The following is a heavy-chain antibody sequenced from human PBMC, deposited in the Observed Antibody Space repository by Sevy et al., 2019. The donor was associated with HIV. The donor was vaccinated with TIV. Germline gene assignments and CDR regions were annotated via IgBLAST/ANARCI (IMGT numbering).Heavy chain of an antibody. V-gene: IGHV6-1*01. CDR3: AERTNDVFYYGMDV. Sequence: SQTLSLTCAISGDSVSSIRTSWNWIRQSPSRGLEWLGRTYYRSKWYNDYATSVKGRITINADTSKNQVSLQLNSVTPEDTAVYYCAERTNDVFYYGMDVWGQGTTVTVSS. J-gene: IGHJ6*02. CDR1: GDSVSSIRTS. CDR2: TYYRSKWYN.